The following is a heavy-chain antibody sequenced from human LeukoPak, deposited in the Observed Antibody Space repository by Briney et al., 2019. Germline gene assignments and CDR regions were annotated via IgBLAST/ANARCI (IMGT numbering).Heavy chain of an antibody. Sequence: GGSLRLSCAGSGFTFSTYWMHWVRQAPGGGLVWVSGINTDGSTTSYAGSVKGRFTISRDNAKNTVYLQMSSLRAEDTAVYYCAKESGYDVDLEYWGQGALVTVSS. CDR1: GFTFSTYW. J-gene: IGHJ4*02. V-gene: IGHV3-74*01. CDR3: AKESGYDVDLEY. CDR2: INTDGSTT. D-gene: IGHD5-12*01.